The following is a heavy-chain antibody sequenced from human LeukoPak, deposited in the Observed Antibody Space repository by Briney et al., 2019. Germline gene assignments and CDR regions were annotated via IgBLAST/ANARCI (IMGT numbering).Heavy chain of an antibody. Sequence: GGPLRLSCAASGFTFSSYAMSWVRQAPGKGLEWVSAISGSGGSTYYADSVKGRFTISRDNAKNTVYLQMNSLRAEDTAVYYCARVLSGSWDWFDPWGQGTLVTVSS. CDR2: ISGSGGST. CDR3: ARVLSGSWDWFDP. V-gene: IGHV3-23*01. D-gene: IGHD3-22*01. J-gene: IGHJ5*02. CDR1: GFTFSSYA.